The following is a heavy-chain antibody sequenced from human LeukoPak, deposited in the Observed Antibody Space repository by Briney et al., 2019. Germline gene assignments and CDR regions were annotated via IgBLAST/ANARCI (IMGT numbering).Heavy chain of an antibody. J-gene: IGHJ5*02. CDR3: ARDLSGYANYNWFDP. CDR2: INPSGGST. Sequence: ASVKVSCKASGYTFTSYYMHWVRQAPGQGLEWMGIINPSGGSTSYAQKLQGRVTMTRDMSTSTVYMELSSLRSEDTAVYYCARDLSGYANYNWFDPWGQGTLVTVSS. V-gene: IGHV1-46*01. D-gene: IGHD5-12*01. CDR1: GYTFTSYY.